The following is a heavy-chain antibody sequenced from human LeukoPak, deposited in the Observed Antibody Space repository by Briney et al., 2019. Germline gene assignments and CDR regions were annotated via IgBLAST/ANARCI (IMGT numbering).Heavy chain of an antibody. CDR2: SSGSGGST. V-gene: IGHV3-23*01. Sequence: GGSLRLSCAASGFTFSSYAMSWVRQAPGKGLEWVSASSGSGGSTYYADSGKGRFTISRDNSKNTLYLQMNSLRAEDTAVYYCAKDRHILWDFDYWGQGTLVTVSS. CDR1: GFTFSSYA. D-gene: IGHD3-9*01. J-gene: IGHJ4*02. CDR3: AKDRHILWDFDY.